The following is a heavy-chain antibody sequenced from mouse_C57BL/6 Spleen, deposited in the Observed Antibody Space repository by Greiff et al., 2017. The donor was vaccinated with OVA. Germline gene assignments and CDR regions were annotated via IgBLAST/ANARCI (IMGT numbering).Heavy chain of an antibody. Sequence: VQLQQPGAELVMPGASVKLSCKASGYTFTSYWMHWVKQRPGQGLEWIGEIDPSDSYTNYNQKFKGKSPLTVDKSSSTAYMQLSSLTSEDSAVYYWARGDYGSSYQTLFAYWGQGTLVTVSA. J-gene: IGHJ3*01. D-gene: IGHD1-1*01. V-gene: IGHV1-69*01. CDR2: IDPSDSYT. CDR1: GYTFTSYW. CDR3: ARGDYGSSYQTLFAY.